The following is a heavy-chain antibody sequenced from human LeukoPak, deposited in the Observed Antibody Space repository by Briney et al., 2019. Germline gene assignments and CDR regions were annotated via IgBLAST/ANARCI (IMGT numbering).Heavy chain of an antibody. CDR1: GYTFTSYY. D-gene: IGHD4-17*01. CDR3: AKASDYGDYVSVYYYMDV. V-gene: IGHV1-2*06. Sequence: GASVKVSCKASGYTFTSYYMHWVRQAPGQGLEWMGRINPNNGATNYAQKFQGRVTMTRDTSISTAYMELSRLRSDDTALYYCAKASDYGDYVSVYYYMDVWGKGTTVTVSS. CDR2: INPNNGAT. J-gene: IGHJ6*03.